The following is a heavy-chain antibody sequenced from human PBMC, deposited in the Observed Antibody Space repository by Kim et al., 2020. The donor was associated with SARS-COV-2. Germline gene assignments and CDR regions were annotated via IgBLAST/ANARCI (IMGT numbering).Heavy chain of an antibody. CDR2: VDYSGST. Sequence: SETLSLTCTVSGGSISSSSYYWGWIRQPPRKGLEWIGSVDYSGSTSYNPSLKSRINIFVDMSKNQFSLKVTSVSAADTAVYYCARHWGPYYYYGMDVWGQGTTGTVFS. CDR1: GGSISSSSYY. V-gene: IGHV4-39*01. J-gene: IGHJ6*02. D-gene: IGHD3-16*01. CDR3: ARHWGPYYYYGMDV.